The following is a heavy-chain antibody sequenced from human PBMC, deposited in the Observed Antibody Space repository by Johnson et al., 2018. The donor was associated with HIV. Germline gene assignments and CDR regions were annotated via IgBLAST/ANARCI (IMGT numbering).Heavy chain of an antibody. Sequence: QVQLVESGGGVAWPGGSLRLSCAASGFTFHDYGMSWVRQVPGKGLALVSVIYSGGNKYYGDSVKGRFTISRYNSKNTLYLQMKSLRAEDTAVHYCAKSTQASIVRESGPYGAFDMWGQGTIVTVSS. CDR2: IYSGGNK. CDR1: GFTFHDYG. D-gene: IGHD3-10*01. V-gene: IGHV3-NL1*01. J-gene: IGHJ3*02. CDR3: AKSTQASIVRESGPYGAFDM.